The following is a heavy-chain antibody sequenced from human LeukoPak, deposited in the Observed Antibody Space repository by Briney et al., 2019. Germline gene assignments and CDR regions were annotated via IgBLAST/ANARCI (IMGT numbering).Heavy chain of an antibody. V-gene: IGHV3-21*01. D-gene: IGHD2-2*01. Sequence: GGSLRLSCAASGFTFSSYSMNWVRQAPGKGLEWVSSISRGTTYIYYADSLKGRFTISRDNAKNSLYLQMNSLRAEDTAVYYCARAQDIVLVPAGYGVDVWGQGTTVTVSS. J-gene: IGHJ6*02. CDR1: GFTFSSYS. CDR2: ISRGTTYI. CDR3: ARAQDIVLVPAGYGVDV.